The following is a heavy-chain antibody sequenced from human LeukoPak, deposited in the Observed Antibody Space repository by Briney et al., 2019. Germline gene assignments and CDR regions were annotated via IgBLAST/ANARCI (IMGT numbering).Heavy chain of an antibody. CDR3: ARDTSCSSTSCPPPPYYYYGMDV. J-gene: IGHJ6*04. CDR2: ISSSGSTI. CDR1: GFTFSSYE. Sequence: SGGSLRLSCAASGFTFSSYEMNWVRQAPGKGLEWVSYISSSGSTIYYAGSVKGRFTISRDNAKNSLYLQTNSLRAEDTAVYYCARDTSCSSTSCPPPPYYYYGMDVWGKGTTVTVSS. D-gene: IGHD2-2*01. V-gene: IGHV3-48*03.